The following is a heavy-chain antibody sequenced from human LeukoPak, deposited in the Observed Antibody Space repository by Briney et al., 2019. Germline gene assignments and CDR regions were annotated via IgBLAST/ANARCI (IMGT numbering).Heavy chain of an antibody. D-gene: IGHD1-14*01. V-gene: IGHV4-61*05. CDR3: ARRSPPDHYYFDY. J-gene: IGHJ4*02. CDR1: GASSSSSSYF. Sequence: PSETLSLTCTVSGASSSSSSYFWGWIRQPPGKGLEWIGYISCSGSTNYSPSLKSRVTISVDTSQNQSSLRLTSVTAADTAVYYCARRSPPDHYYFDYWGQGTLVTVSS. CDR2: ISCSGST.